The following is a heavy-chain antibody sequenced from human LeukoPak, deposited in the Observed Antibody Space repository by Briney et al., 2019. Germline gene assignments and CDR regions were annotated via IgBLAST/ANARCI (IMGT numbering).Heavy chain of an antibody. CDR3: ARDRQVEMATIYY. Sequence: GGSLRLSCAASGFTFSSYAMYAVRQVPGKGLEGGTGISYHGSNKYYAASATARFTIPRENYKNTLYMQMNSLRAEDTAVYYCARDRQVEMATIYYWGQGTLVTVSS. CDR1: GFTFSSYA. D-gene: IGHD5-24*01. J-gene: IGHJ4*02. CDR2: ISYHGSNK. V-gene: IGHV3-30-3*01.